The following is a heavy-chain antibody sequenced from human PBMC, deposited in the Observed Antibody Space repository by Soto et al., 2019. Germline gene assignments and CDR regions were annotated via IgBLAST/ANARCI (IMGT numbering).Heavy chain of an antibody. CDR2: ISGSGGST. D-gene: IGHD3-22*01. J-gene: IGHJ3*02. V-gene: IGHV3-23*01. Sequence: GGSLRLSCAASGFTFSSYAMSWVRQAPGKGLEWVSAISGSGGSTYYADSVKGWFTISRDNSKNTLYLQMNSLRAEDTAVYYCAKDRAMIVVVTAIGPGDAFDIWGQGTMVTVSS. CDR1: GFTFSSYA. CDR3: AKDRAMIVVVTAIGPGDAFDI.